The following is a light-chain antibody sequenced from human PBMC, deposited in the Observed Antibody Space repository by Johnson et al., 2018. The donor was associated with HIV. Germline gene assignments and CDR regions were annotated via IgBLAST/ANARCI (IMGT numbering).Light chain of an antibody. V-gene: IGLV1-51*01. Sequence: QSVLTQPPSVSAAPGQKVTISCSGSSSNIGRNYVSWYQQLPGTAPKLLIFDNNKRPSGIPDRFSGSKSGTSATLGITGLQTGDEADYYYGTWDSSLSAYVFGTGTKVTVL. CDR1: SSNIGRNY. J-gene: IGLJ1*01. CDR2: DNN. CDR3: GTWDSSLSAYV.